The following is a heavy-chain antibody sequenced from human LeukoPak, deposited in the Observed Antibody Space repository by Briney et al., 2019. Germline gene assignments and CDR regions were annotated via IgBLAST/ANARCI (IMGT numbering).Heavy chain of an antibody. CDR1: GGSISSYY. D-gene: IGHD3-10*01. CDR3: ARAISMIRGPPHGCFDP. Sequence: PSETLSLTCTVSGGSISSYYWSWIRQPAGKGLEWIGRIYTSGSTNYNPSLKSRVTISVDTSNNQFSLKLSSVTAADTAVYYCARAISMIRGPPHGCFDPWGQGTLVTVSS. CDR2: IYTSGST. V-gene: IGHV4-4*07. J-gene: IGHJ5*02.